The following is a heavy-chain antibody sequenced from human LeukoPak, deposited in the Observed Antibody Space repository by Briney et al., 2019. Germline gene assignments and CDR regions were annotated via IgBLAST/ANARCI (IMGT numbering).Heavy chain of an antibody. J-gene: IGHJ4*02. V-gene: IGHV4-59*12. CDR1: GGSINTYY. CDR3: ARRRGSITMIVVVTSGVYFDY. Sequence: SETLSLTCTVSGGSINTYYWSWIRQPPGKGLEWIGYIYSSGSTNYNPSLKSRVTISVDTSKNQFSLKLSSVTAADTAVYYCARRRGSITMIVVVTSGVYFDYWGQGTLVTVSS. D-gene: IGHD3-22*01. CDR2: IYSSGST.